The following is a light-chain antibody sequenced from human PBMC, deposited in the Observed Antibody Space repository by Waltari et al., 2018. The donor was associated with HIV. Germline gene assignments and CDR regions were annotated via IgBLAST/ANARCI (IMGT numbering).Light chain of an antibody. CDR2: SNN. J-gene: IGLJ2*01. Sequence: QSVLTQPPSASGTPGQRVTLPCAGSTSNIGNTTVNWYQQLPGTAPKLLMYSNNQRPSGVPDRFSGSKSGTSASLAISGLQSEDEADYYCATWDDSLNGPVFGGGTKLTVL. CDR1: TSNIGNTT. V-gene: IGLV1-44*01. CDR3: ATWDDSLNGPV.